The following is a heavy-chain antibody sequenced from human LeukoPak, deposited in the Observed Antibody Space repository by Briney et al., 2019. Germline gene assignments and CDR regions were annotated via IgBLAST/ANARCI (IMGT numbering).Heavy chain of an antibody. J-gene: IGHJ4*02. D-gene: IGHD3-22*01. CDR2: IKQDGSEK. CDR3: ARDGDTSGYSD. CDR1: GFTFSSYG. Sequence: GGSLRLSCAASGFTFSSYGMHWVRQAPGKGLEWVANIKQDGSEKYYLDSLRGRFTISRDNAKNSLYLQMNSLRAEDTAVYYCARDGDTSGYSDWGQGTLVTVSS. V-gene: IGHV3-7*01.